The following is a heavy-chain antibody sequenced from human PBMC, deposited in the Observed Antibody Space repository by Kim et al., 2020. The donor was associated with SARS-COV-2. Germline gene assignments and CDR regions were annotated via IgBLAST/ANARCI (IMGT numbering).Heavy chain of an antibody. CDR3: AKDIVVVVAATFYYYYGMDV. CDR1: GFTFSSYA. V-gene: IGHV3-23*01. CDR2: ISGSGGST. D-gene: IGHD2-15*01. J-gene: IGHJ6*02. Sequence: GGSLRLSCAASGFTFSSYAMSWVRQAPGKGLEWVSAISGSGGSTYYADSVKGRFTISRDNSKNTLYLQMNSLRAEDTAVYYCAKDIVVVVAATFYYYYGMDVWGQGTTVTVSS.